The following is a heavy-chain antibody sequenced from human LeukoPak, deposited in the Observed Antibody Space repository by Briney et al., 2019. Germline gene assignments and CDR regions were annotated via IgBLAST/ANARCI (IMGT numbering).Heavy chain of an antibody. J-gene: IGHJ3*02. CDR3: ARELTGTTIESDVFDI. D-gene: IGHD1-20*01. Sequence: GGSLRLSCAASGFTFSSYAMHWVRQAPGKGLEWVAVISYDGSNKYYADSVKGRFTISRDNSKNTLYLQMNSLRAEDTAVYYCARELTGTTIESDVFDIWGQRTMVTVSS. V-gene: IGHV3-30*04. CDR2: ISYDGSNK. CDR1: GFTFSSYA.